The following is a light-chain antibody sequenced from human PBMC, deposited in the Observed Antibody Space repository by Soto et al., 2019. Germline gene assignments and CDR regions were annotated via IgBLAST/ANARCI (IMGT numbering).Light chain of an antibody. CDR1: SSDVGGYNL. CDR2: EVT. Sequence: QSVLTQPASVSGSPGQSITISCTGTSSDVGGYNLVSWYQQHPGEAPKLMIYEVTNRPPGVSNRFSGSKSGNTASLTISGLQAEDEADYYCSSYIPRITDWAFGGGTKLTVL. CDR3: SSYIPRITDWA. V-gene: IGLV2-14*03. J-gene: IGLJ3*02.